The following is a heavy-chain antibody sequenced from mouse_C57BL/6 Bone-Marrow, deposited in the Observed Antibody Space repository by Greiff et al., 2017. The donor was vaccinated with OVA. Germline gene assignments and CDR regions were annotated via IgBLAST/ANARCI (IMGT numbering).Heavy chain of an antibody. Sequence: EVKLVESGGGLVQPGGSLKLSCAASGFTFSDYYMYWVRQTPEKRLEWVAYISNGGGSTYYPDTVKGRFTISRDNAKNTLYLQMSRLKSEDTAMYYCARHPYYYGSSYYYAMDYWGQGTSVTVSS. D-gene: IGHD1-1*01. CDR1: GFTFSDYY. CDR3: ARHPYYYGSSYYYAMDY. CDR2: ISNGGGST. J-gene: IGHJ4*01. V-gene: IGHV5-12*01.